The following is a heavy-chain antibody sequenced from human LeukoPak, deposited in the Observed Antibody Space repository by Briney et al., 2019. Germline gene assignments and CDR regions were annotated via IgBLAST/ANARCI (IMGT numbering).Heavy chain of an antibody. CDR2: ISWNSGSI. V-gene: IGHV3-9*01. CDR1: GFTFDDYA. J-gene: IGHJ4*02. D-gene: IGHD4-23*01. CDR3: VRDKPRCCGVVTGKIEDH. Sequence: GGSLRLSCAASGFTFDDYAMHWVRQAPGKGLEWVSGISWNSGSIGYADSVKGRFTISRDNSKNTLYLQMNSLRAEDTAVYYWVRDKPRCCGVVTGKIEDHWGQGNLVTVSS.